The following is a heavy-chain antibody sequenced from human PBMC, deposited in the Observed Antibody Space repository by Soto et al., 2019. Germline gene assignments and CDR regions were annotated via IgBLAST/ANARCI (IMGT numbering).Heavy chain of an antibody. D-gene: IGHD1-26*01. J-gene: IGHJ4*02. V-gene: IGHV3-23*01. CDR3: AKGRGGLPFDS. CDR1: GFTFSTYA. CDR2: LSASDVNT. Sequence: EVQLLESGGGLVQPGGSLRLSCAASGFTFSTYAMSWVRQAPGKGLEWDSTLSASDVNTYYTASVKGRFTISRDNSTNTLYLQMNSLRADDTAVYYCAKGRGGLPFDSWGQGTLVTVSS.